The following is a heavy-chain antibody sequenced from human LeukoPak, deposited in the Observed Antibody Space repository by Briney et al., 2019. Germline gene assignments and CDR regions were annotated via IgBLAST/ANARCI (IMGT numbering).Heavy chain of an antibody. CDR2: FDPEDGET. D-gene: IGHD2-2*01. V-gene: IGHV1-24*01. CDR3: ASVLLGQLLSAGAFDI. Sequence: ASVKVSCKVSGYTLTELSMHWVRHAPGKGLEWMGGFDPEDGETIYAQKFQGRVTMTEDTSTDTAYMELSRLRSEDTAVYCCASVLLGQLLSAGAFDIWGQGTMVTVSS. CDR1: GYTLTELS. J-gene: IGHJ3*02.